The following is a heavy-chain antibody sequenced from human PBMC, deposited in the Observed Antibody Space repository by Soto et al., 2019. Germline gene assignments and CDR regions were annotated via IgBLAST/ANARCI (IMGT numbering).Heavy chain of an antibody. D-gene: IGHD2-21*02. V-gene: IGHV3-23*01. CDR3: ASLGVGDWANYYYYGMDV. CDR2: VTANGGST. Sequence: GGSLRLSCAATGFTFSVYAMTWVRQAPGKGLEWVSAVTANGGSTYSADSVKGRFTISRDNSKNTLFLQMNSLRAEDTAVYYCASLGVGDWANYYYYGMDVWGQGTTVTVSS. CDR1: GFTFSVYA. J-gene: IGHJ6*02.